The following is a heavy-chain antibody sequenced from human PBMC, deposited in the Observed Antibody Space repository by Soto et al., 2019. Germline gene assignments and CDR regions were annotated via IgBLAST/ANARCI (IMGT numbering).Heavy chain of an antibody. CDR3: AKSAKGESHFYGMDV. Sequence: EVQLLESGGGLVQPGGSLRLSCAASGFRFSTYAMTWVRQAPGKGLEWVSAVSGSGGSTLYEDSVKGRFTISRDNTKDTLHLLMNSLGAEDTAVYYCAKSAKGESHFYGMDVWGQGTTVTVSS. V-gene: IGHV3-23*01. CDR1: GFRFSTYA. J-gene: IGHJ6*02. CDR2: VSGSGGST.